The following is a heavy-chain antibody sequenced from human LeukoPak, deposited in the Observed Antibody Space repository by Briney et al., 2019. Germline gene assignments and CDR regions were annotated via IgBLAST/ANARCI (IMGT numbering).Heavy chain of an antibody. D-gene: IGHD2-2*01. CDR3: ARRSTLCSGTSCYLGY. Sequence: ASVKVSCKASGYTFTGYYMHWVRQAPGQGLEWMGWISGYNTNTKYAQKLQGRVTMTIDTSTSTASMELRSLRSDDTAVYYCARRSTLCSGTSCYLGYWGQGTLVTVSS. J-gene: IGHJ4*02. CDR2: ISGYNTNT. CDR1: GYTFTGYY. V-gene: IGHV1-18*04.